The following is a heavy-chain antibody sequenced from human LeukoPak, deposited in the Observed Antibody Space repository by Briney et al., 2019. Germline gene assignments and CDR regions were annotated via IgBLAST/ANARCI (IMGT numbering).Heavy chain of an antibody. J-gene: IGHJ4*02. CDR3: ATSVYSSGWHPFFDY. Sequence: PSETLSLTXTVSGDSISNHNYFWGWIRQPPGKGLEWIGSIHYIGSTYLNLSLKSRVTVSVDTSKNHFSLKLSSVTAADTGVYYCATSVYSSGWHPFFDYWGQGAPVIVSS. CDR1: GDSISNHNYF. CDR2: IHYIGST. D-gene: IGHD6-19*01. V-gene: IGHV4-39*02.